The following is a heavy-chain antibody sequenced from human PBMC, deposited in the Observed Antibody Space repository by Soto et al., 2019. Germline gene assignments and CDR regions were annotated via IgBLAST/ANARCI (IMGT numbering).Heavy chain of an antibody. CDR2: TYYKSKWYN. Sequence: SQTLSLTCAFSGDSVSTNSAAWNVIRQSPSRGLEWLGRTYYKSKWYNDYAVSVKSRININADTSKNQISLQLNSVTPEDTAVYYCARAGPDYYYYGLDVWGQGTTVTVSS. J-gene: IGHJ6*02. CDR1: GDSVSTNSAA. V-gene: IGHV6-1*01. D-gene: IGHD3-10*01. CDR3: ARAGPDYYYYGLDV.